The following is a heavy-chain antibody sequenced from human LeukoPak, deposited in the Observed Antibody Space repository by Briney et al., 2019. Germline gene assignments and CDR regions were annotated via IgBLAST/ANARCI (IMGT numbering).Heavy chain of an antibody. Sequence: SETLSLICTVSGGSMTNNTFYWGWIRQPPGKGLEWIGSIYHTGPTYYNPSLKSRVTISVDTSKNQFSLKLSSVTAADTAVYYCARVLIWFGQLQNWFDPWGPGTLVTVSS. CDR3: ARVLIWFGQLQNWFDP. V-gene: IGHV4-39*07. J-gene: IGHJ5*02. D-gene: IGHD3-10*01. CDR2: IYHTGPT. CDR1: GGSMTNNTFY.